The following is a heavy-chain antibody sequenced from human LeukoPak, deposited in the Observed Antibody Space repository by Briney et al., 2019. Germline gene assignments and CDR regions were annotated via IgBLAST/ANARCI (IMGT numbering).Heavy chain of an antibody. J-gene: IGHJ4*02. CDR3: AKLMVGGLTKSPFDS. D-gene: IGHD3-10*01. V-gene: IGHV3-9*01. CDR1: GFTFGDYS. CDR2: IHWTGGIV. Sequence: GRSLRLSCAGSGFTFGDYSMHWVRQAPGKGLEWISGIHWTGGIVAYAASVKGRFTISRDYAKNSLYLEMNSLKPEDTALYYCAKLMVGGLTKSPFDSWGQGTLVTVSS.